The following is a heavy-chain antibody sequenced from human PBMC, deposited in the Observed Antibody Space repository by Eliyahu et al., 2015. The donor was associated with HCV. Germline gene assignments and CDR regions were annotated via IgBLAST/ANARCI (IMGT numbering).Heavy chain of an antibody. CDR1: GGSITSSNYY. J-gene: IGHJ4*02. Sequence: QLQLQESGPGLVKPSETLSLTCTVSGGSITSSNYYWGWIRQPPGKGLEWIGSIYYTGSTYYNPSLKSRATISVDTSRNQFSLKLSSVTAADTAVYYCARPSGHTWIHYYFDYWGQGTLVTVSS. D-gene: IGHD5-18*01. CDR2: IYYTGST. CDR3: ARPSGHTWIHYYFDY. V-gene: IGHV4-39*01.